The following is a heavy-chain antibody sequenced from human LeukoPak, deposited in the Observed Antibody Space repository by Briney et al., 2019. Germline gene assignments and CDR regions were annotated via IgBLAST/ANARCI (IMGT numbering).Heavy chain of an antibody. V-gene: IGHV4-34*01. CDR2: INHSGST. J-gene: IGHJ4*02. CDR1: GGSFSGYY. Sequence: SETLSLTCAVYGGSFSGYYWSWIRQPPGKGLEWIGEINHSGSTNYNPSLKSRVTISVDTSKNQFSLKLSSVTAADTAVYYCARAHVDPDSIHGWKPLAFDYWGQGTLVTVSS. D-gene: IGHD2-15*01. CDR3: ARAHVDPDSIHGWKPLAFDY.